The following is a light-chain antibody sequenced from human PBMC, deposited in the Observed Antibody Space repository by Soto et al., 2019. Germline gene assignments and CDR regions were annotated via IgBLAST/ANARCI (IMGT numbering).Light chain of an antibody. CDR2: DAS. CDR3: QQYDNWPIT. V-gene: IGKV3-15*01. J-gene: IGKJ5*01. CDR1: QDIGIA. Sequence: EFVFTQSPATLSVSTGDRATLSCRASQDIGIAVACYHQRSGQAPRLLIFDASIRVPTTPARFSGSVSGTEFTLTISSLESEDFAVYFCQQYDNWPITFGQGTRLEIK.